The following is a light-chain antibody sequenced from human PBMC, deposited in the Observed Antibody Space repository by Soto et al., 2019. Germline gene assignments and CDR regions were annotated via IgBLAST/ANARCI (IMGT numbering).Light chain of an antibody. CDR1: QSLLHGTGYDY. CDR3: MNVLQTPVT. CDR2: LGS. Sequence: DIVMTQSPLSLLVTPGEPASISCRSSQSLLHGTGYDYVEWYLQKPGQSPQLLIELGSMRASGVPDRVSVSGSGPDFTLKISRVEVEDVGVYYCMNVLQTPVTFGPGTKVEI. V-gene: IGKV2-28*01. J-gene: IGKJ3*01.